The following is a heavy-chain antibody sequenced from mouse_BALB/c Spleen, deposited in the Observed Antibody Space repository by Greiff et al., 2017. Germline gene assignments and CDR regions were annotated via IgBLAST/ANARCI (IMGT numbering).Heavy chain of an antibody. CDR3: ARNGELWDDFDY. CDR1: GYSFTGYY. CDR2: ISCYNGAT. J-gene: IGHJ2*01. Sequence: LVQPGASVTISCTASGYSFTGYYMHWVKQSHGKSLEWIGYISCYNGATSYNPKFKGKAPFTGDTSSRTAYMQSNSLTSEDSAVYYCARNGELWDDFDYWGQGTTLTVSS. V-gene: IGHV1S34*01. D-gene: IGHD4-1*01.